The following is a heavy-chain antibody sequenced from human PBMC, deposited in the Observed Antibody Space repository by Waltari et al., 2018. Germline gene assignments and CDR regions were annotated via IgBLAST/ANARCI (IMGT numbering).Heavy chain of an antibody. CDR2: IYTDGTA. Sequence: VQLVESGGGLMQPGGSLRLYCSASGFRVSRNYMSWVRQAPGKGLEWVSLIYTDGTAYYADSVKGRFTISRDNSKNTLNLQMNSLRAEDTAVYYCTREDQGQPGGYWGQGTLVTVSS. V-gene: IGHV3-53*01. CDR1: GFRVSRNY. D-gene: IGHD2-2*01. CDR3: TREDQGQPGGY. J-gene: IGHJ4*02.